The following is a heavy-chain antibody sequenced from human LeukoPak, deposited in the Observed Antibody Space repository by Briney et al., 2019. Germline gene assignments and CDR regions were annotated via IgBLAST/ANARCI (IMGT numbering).Heavy chain of an antibody. CDR3: ARDPPERGTAMV. CDR1: GGTFSSYA. J-gene: IGHJ4*02. V-gene: IGHV1-69*05. D-gene: IGHD5-18*01. CDR2: IIPIFGTA. Sequence: SVKVSCKASGGTFSSYAISWVRQAPGQGLEWRGRIIPIFGTANYAQKFQGRVTITTDESTSTAYMELSSLRSEDTAVYYCARDPPERGTAMVWGQGTLVTVSS.